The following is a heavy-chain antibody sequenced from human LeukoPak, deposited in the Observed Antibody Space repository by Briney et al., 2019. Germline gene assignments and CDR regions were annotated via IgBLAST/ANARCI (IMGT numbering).Heavy chain of an antibody. CDR2: IYYSGST. D-gene: IGHD1-1*01. Sequence: SETLSLTCTVSGGSVSSGSYYWSWIRQPPGKGLEWIGYIYYSGSTNYNPSLKSRVTISVDTSKNQFSLKLSSVTAADTAVYYCARGGRDWNDYWGQGTLVTVSS. CDR3: ARGGRDWNDY. CDR1: GGSVSSGSYY. V-gene: IGHV4-61*01. J-gene: IGHJ4*02.